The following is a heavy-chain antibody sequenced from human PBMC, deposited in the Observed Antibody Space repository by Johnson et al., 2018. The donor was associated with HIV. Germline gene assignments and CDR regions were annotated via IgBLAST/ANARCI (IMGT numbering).Heavy chain of an antibody. J-gene: IGHJ3*02. CDR2: ISYDGSNK. Sequence: QVQLVESGGGVVQPGRSLRLSCAASGFTFSSYAMHWVRQAPGKGLEWVAVISYDGSNKYYADSVKGRFTISRDNSKNTLYLQMNSLRAEYTAVYYCARGVGRVDGMIVDAFDIWGQGTKVTVSS. CDR3: ARGVGRVDGMIVDAFDI. V-gene: IGHV3-30-3*01. CDR1: GFTFSSYA. D-gene: IGHD3-22*01.